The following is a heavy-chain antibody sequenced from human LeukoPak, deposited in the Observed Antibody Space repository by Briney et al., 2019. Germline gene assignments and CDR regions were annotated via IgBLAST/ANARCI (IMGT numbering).Heavy chain of an antibody. CDR3: ARDYGSGTLPYY. Sequence: PGGSLRLSCAASGFTFRSYAMHWVRQAPGKGLEYVSAISSNGGSTYYANSVKGRFTISRDNSKNTLYLQMGSLRAEDMAVYYCARDYGSGTLPYYWGQGTLVTVSS. CDR1: GFTFRSYA. CDR2: ISSNGGST. D-gene: IGHD3-10*01. V-gene: IGHV3-64*01. J-gene: IGHJ4*02.